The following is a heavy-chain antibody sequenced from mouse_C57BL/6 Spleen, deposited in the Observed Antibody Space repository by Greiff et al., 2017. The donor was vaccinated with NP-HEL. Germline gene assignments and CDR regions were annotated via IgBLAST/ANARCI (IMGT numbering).Heavy chain of an antibody. J-gene: IGHJ1*03. V-gene: IGHV1-52*01. CDR3: ARWGNYGYFDV. D-gene: IGHD2-1*01. Sequence: VQLQQPGAELVRPGSSVKLSCKASGYTFTSYWMHWVKQRPIQGLEWIGNIDPSDSDTHYNQKFKDKATLTVDKSSSTAYMQLSSLTSEDAAVYYCARWGNYGYFDVWGTGTTVTVSS. CDR2: IDPSDSDT. CDR1: GYTFTSYW.